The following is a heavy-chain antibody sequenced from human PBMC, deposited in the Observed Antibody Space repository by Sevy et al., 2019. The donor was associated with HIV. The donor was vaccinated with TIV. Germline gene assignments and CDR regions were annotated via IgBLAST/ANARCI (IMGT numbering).Heavy chain of an antibody. J-gene: IGHJ5*02. D-gene: IGHD2-2*01. CDR2: INESGIT. CDR3: ARSPPVVVVPGAPSWFDP. CDR1: YGSFSGYY. Sequence: SETLSLTCAVHYGSFSGYYWNWIRQVPGKGLEWIGEINESGITYYNPSLKSRVTISLDTSKKQFSLKLNSVTAVHSAVYFCARSPPVVVVPGAPSWFDPWGQGTLVTVSS. V-gene: IGHV4-34*01.